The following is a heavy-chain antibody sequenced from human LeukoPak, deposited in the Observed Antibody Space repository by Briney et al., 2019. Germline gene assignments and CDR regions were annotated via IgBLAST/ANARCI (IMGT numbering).Heavy chain of an antibody. D-gene: IGHD4-23*01. CDR1: GASISSYY. J-gene: IGHJ6*03. CDR3: AKGTSTVVTPNYYYYYSMDV. CDR2: IHVSGGT. Sequence: SETLSLTCTVSGASISSYYWNWIRQSPGKGLEWIGYIHVSGGTSYDPSLKSRVTISIDTSKNQFSLKLSSVTAADTAVYYCAKGTSTVVTPNYYYYYSMDVWGKGTTVTVSS. V-gene: IGHV4-4*09.